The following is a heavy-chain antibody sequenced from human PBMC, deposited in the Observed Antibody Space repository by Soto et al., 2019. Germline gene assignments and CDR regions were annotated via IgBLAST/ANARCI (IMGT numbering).Heavy chain of an antibody. D-gene: IGHD3-10*01. CDR3: ARRYYGSGRYPDY. CDR2: IYSGGST. V-gene: IGHV3-53*02. CDR1: GFTVSSNY. Sequence: EVQRVETGGGLIQPGGSLRLSCAASGFTVSSNYMSWVRQAPGKGLEWVSVIYSGGSTYYADSVKGRFTISRDNSKNTLYLQMNSLRAEDTAVYYCARRYYGSGRYPDYWCQGTLVTVSS. J-gene: IGHJ4*02.